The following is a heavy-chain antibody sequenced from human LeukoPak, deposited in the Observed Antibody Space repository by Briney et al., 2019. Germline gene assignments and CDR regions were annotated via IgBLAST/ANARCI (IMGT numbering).Heavy chain of an antibody. J-gene: IGHJ4*02. CDR1: VYSFTSYW. Sequence: GDSLTIPCKGSVYSFTSYWIRWPRQMSGKGLEGMGNFYPGDSDTRYSPCYQGKVTISADKSISTAYLQWSSLKASDTAMYYCARNYRGYSYGYPDYWGQGTLVTVSS. CDR2: FYPGDSDT. D-gene: IGHD5-18*01. V-gene: IGHV5-51*03. CDR3: ARNYRGYSYGYPDY.